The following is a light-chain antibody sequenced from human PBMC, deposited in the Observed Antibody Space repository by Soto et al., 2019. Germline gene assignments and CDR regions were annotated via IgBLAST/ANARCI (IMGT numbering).Light chain of an antibody. CDR1: SSDVGGYNY. J-gene: IGLJ1*01. V-gene: IGLV2-8*01. CDR3: CSYVGSNNYV. Sequence: QSVLTQPPSASGSPGQSVAISCTGTSSDVGGYNYVSRYQQYPGKAPKLIMYEVTKRPSGVPDRFSGSKSGNTASLTVSGLQAEDEADYYCCSYVGSNNYVFGTGTKVTVL. CDR2: EVT.